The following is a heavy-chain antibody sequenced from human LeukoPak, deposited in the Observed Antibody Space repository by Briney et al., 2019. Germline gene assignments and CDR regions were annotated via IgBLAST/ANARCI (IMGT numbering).Heavy chain of an antibody. J-gene: IGHJ5*02. Sequence: SSETLSLTCTVSGGSISSSSYYWGWIRQPPGKGLEWIGSIYYSGSTYYNPSLKSRVTISVDTSKNQFSLKLSSVTAADTAVYYCARDKNCSGGSCKPNANWFDPWGQGTLVTVSS. CDR3: ARDKNCSGGSCKPNANWFDP. CDR2: IYYSGST. CDR1: GGSISSSSYY. D-gene: IGHD2-15*01. V-gene: IGHV4-39*02.